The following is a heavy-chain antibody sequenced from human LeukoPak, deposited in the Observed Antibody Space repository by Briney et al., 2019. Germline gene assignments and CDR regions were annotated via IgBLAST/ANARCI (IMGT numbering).Heavy chain of an antibody. D-gene: IGHD4-23*01. Sequence: ASVKVSCKVSGYTFTDYYMHWVRQAPGQGLEWMGWISPNSGVTNYAQKFQGRVTMTRDTSISTAYMELSRLKSDDTALYYCARGRWTVTGSFDPWGQGTLVTVSS. CDR2: ISPNSGVT. CDR3: ARGRWTVTGSFDP. CDR1: GYTFTDYY. V-gene: IGHV1-2*02. J-gene: IGHJ5*02.